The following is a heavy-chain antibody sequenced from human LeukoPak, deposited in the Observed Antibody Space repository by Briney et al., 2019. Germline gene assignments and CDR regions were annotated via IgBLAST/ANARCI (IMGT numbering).Heavy chain of an antibody. J-gene: IGHJ1*01. Sequence: PGGSLRLSCAASGFTFSSYSMNWVRQAPGKGLEWVSSISSSSSYIYYADSVKGRFTISRDNAKNSLYLQMNSLRVEDTAVYYCARTYYYDSSGYYYIWYFQHWGQGTLVTVSS. D-gene: IGHD3-22*01. CDR3: ARTYYYDSSGYYYIWYFQH. CDR1: GFTFSSYS. V-gene: IGHV3-21*01. CDR2: ISSSSSYI.